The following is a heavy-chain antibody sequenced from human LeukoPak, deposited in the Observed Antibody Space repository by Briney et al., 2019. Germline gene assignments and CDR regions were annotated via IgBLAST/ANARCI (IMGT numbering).Heavy chain of an antibody. V-gene: IGHV3-23*01. CDR1: GFTFTNYA. J-gene: IGHJ6*03. D-gene: IGHD6-6*01. CDR3: ARDVAPRPYYYMDV. CDR2: ISGSGDSP. Sequence: GGSLRLSCAASGFTFTNYALSWVRQAPGKGLEWVSAISGSGDSPYYADSVKGRFTISRDNSKNTLFLQMTSLRAEDTAVYYCARDVAPRPYYYMDVWGRGTTVTVSS.